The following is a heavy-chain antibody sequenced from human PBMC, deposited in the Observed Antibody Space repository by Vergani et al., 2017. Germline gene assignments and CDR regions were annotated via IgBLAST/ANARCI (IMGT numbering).Heavy chain of an antibody. CDR2: ISGSGGST. CDR3: ANVCSSTSCYGDAFDI. D-gene: IGHD2-2*01. CDR1: GFTFSSYA. J-gene: IGHJ3*02. Sequence: EVQLLESGGDLIQPGGSLRLSCAASGFTFSSYAMSWVRQAPGKGLEWVSAISGSGGSTYYADSVKGRFTISRDNSKNTLYLQMNSLRAEDTAVYYCANVCSSTSCYGDAFDIWGQGTMVTVSS. V-gene: IGHV3-23*01.